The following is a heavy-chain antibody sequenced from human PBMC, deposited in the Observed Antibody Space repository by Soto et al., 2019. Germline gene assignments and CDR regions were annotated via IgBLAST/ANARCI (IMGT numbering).Heavy chain of an antibody. CDR1: GFTFSSYA. Sequence: PGGSLRLSCAASGFTFSSYAMSWVRQAPGKGLEWVSAISGSGGSTYYADSVKGRFTISRDNSKNTLYLQMNSLRAEDTAVYYCAKVKIYYGSGMGAGKHPPYYYYYGMNVWGQGTAVTVSS. CDR2: ISGSGGST. V-gene: IGHV3-23*01. J-gene: IGHJ6*02. CDR3: AKVKIYYGSGMGAGKHPPYYYYYGMNV. D-gene: IGHD3-10*01.